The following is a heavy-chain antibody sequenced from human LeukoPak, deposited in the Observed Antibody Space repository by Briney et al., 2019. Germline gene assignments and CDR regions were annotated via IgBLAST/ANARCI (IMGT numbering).Heavy chain of an antibody. CDR1: GFNFSTYC. CDR3: VTDQTGRHPYFFDY. J-gene: IGHJ4*02. D-gene: IGHD3-10*01. CDR2: KKEAGSEI. Sequence: PGGSLRLSCTASGFNFSTYCMTWVRQVPGKGLEWVANKKEAGSEIYYVAAVKGRFSISRDNAKTSLYLQMHSLSVADTGLYYCVTDQTGRHPYFFDYWGQGTLVTVSS. V-gene: IGHV3-7*01.